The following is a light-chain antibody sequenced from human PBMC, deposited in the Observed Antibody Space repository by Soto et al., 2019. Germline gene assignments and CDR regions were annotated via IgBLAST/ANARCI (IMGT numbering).Light chain of an antibody. V-gene: IGKV1-9*01. CDR1: QGISSY. CDR2: AAS. CDR3: QQLNSYPLT. J-gene: IGKJ4*01. Sequence: DIQLTQSPSFLSASVGDRVTITCRASQGISSYLAWYQQKPGKAPKLLIYAASTLQSGVPSRFSGSGSWTEFTLKIRSLQPEDFATYFCQQLNSYPLTFGGGTKVEIK.